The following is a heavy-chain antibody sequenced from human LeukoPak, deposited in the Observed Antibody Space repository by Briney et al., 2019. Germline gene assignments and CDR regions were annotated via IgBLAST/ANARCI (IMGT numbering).Heavy chain of an antibody. V-gene: IGHV3-30*03. Sequence: PGRSLRLSCAASGFTFSSYGMHWVRQAPGKGLEWVAVISYDGSNKYYADSVKGRFAISRDNSKNTLYLQMNSLRGEDTAVYHCAREFKLKSMDVWGQGTTVTVSS. CDR1: GFTFSSYG. CDR2: ISYDGSNK. J-gene: IGHJ6*02. CDR3: AREFKLKSMDV.